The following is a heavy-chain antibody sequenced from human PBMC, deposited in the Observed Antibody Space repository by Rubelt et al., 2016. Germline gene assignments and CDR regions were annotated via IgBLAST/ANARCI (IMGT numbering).Heavy chain of an antibody. CDR1: GFTFSGYA. D-gene: IGHD1-26*01. V-gene: IGHV3-23*01. CDR3: AKHPDVGSYYYFHS. Sequence: GGSLRLSCAASGFTFSGYAMSWVRQAPGKGLEWVSALSGSGASTYYADSVKGRFTISRDNSKNTLYLQVNNLRTEDTAVYYCAKHPDVGSYYYFHSWGQGALVTVSS. J-gene: IGHJ4*02. CDR2: LSGSGAST.